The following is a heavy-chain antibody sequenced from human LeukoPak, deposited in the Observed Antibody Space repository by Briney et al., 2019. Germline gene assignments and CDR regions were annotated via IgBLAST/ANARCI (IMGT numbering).Heavy chain of an antibody. V-gene: IGHV4-38-2*01. CDR2: IYHSGST. CDR1: GYSISSGYY. Sequence: PSETLSLTCAVSGYSISSGYYWGWIPQPPGKGLEWIGSIYHSGSTYYNPSLKSRVTISVDTSKNQFSLKLSSVTAADTAVYYCARDRITMVRDPMGYFDYWGQGTLVTVSS. CDR3: ARDRITMVRDPMGYFDY. J-gene: IGHJ4*02. D-gene: IGHD3-10*01.